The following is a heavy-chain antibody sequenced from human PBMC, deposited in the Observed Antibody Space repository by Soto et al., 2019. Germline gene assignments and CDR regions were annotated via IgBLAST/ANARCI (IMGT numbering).Heavy chain of an antibody. V-gene: IGHV3-66*01. Sequence: EVQLVESGGGLVQPGGSLRLSCAASGFTVSSNYMSWVRQAPGKGLEWVSVIYSGGSTYYADSVKGRFTISRDNSKNTLELQMTGLRAEDTAVYYCARGWGGSDDWYFDIWGRGTLVTVSS. CDR3: ARGWGGSDDWYFDI. CDR1: GFTVSSNY. CDR2: IYSGGST. D-gene: IGHD3-10*01. J-gene: IGHJ2*01.